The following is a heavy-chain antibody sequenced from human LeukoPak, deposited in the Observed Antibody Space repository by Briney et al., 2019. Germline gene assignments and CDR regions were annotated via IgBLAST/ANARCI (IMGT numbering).Heavy chain of an antibody. J-gene: IGHJ5*02. V-gene: IGHV4-59*12. D-gene: IGHD6-6*01. Sequence: SETLSLTCTVSGGSISSYYWSWIRQPPGKGLEWIGYIYYSGSTNYNPSLKSRVTMSVDTSKNQFSLKLSSVTAADTAVYYCARDSVVVTEYSSPRGNWFDPWGQGTLVTVSS. CDR1: GGSISSYY. CDR2: IYYSGST. CDR3: ARDSVVVTEYSSPRGNWFDP.